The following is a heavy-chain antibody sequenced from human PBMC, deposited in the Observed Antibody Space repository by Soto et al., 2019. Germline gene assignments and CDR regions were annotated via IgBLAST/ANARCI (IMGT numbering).Heavy chain of an antibody. J-gene: IGHJ6*02. D-gene: IGHD1-20*01. V-gene: IGHV5-10-1*01. CDR3: ARLPITGTNYYYYGMDV. Sequence: GESLKISCKGSGYSFTSYWISWVRQMPGKGLEWMGRIDPSDSYTNYSPSFQGHVTISADKSISTAYLQWSSLKASDTATYYCARLPITGTNYYYYGMDVWGQGTTVTVS. CDR1: GYSFTSYW. CDR2: IDPSDSYT.